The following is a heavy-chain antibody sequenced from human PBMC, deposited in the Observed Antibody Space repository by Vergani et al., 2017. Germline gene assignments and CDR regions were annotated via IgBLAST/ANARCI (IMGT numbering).Heavy chain of an antibody. D-gene: IGHD2-15*01. V-gene: IGHV4-61*02. CDR3: ARGSCLGGSCYKPLFDD. J-gene: IGHJ4*02. CDR2: IHTSGRT. CDR1: GGSINSHNYY. Sequence: QVQLQESGPGLVKPSQTLSLTCTVSGGSINSHNYYWSWIRQPAGKGLEWIGRIHTSGRTNYNPSLKSRVTMTEDPSKNPFSLNVTSVTAADTAVYFCARGSCLGGSCYKPLFDDWGQGILVTVSS.